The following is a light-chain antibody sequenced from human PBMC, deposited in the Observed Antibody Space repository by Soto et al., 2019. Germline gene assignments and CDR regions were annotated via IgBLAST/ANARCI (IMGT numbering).Light chain of an antibody. CDR1: TTDVDGYDY. CDR3: SSYTSSVPIYV. J-gene: IGLJ1*01. V-gene: IGLV2-14*03. Sequence: QSVLTQPASVSGSPGQSITISCTGATTDVDGYDYVSWYQQHPGQAPKLMIYDVNNRPSGVSYRFSGSKSGDTASLTISGLQAEDDADYYCSSYTSSVPIYVFGAGTKVPVL. CDR2: DVN.